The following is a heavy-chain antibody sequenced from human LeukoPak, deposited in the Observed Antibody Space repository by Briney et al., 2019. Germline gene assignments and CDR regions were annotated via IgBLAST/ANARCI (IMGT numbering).Heavy chain of an antibody. CDR2: INPSGGST. J-gene: IGHJ4*02. D-gene: IGHD3-10*01. V-gene: IGHV1-46*01. CDR3: ARDAGSYGNDY. CDR1: GYTFTSYY. Sequence: GASVKVSCTASGYTFTSYYMHWVRQASGQGLEWMGIINPSGGSTSYAQKFQGRVTMTRDTSTSTVYMELSSLRSEDTAVYYCARDAGSYGNDYWGQGTLVTVSS.